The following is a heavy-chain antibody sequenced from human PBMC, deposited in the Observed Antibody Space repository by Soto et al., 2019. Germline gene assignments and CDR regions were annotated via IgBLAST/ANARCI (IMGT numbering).Heavy chain of an antibody. CDR3: ARGSYVDTDYYGMDV. CDR1: GGSISSYY. D-gene: IGHD5-18*01. Sequence: SETLSLTCTVSGGSISSYYWSWIRQPPGKGLEWIGYIYYSGSTNYNPSLKSRVTISVDTSKNQFSLKLSSVTAADTAVYYCARGSYVDTDYYGMDVWVQGTTVTVSS. CDR2: IYYSGST. J-gene: IGHJ6*02. V-gene: IGHV4-59*01.